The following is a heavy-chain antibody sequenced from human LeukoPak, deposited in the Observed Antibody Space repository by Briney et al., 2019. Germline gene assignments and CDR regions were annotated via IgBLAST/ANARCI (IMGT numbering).Heavy chain of an antibody. V-gene: IGHV3-48*03. CDR3: ARDDSYGLDY. D-gene: IGHD5-18*01. CDR1: GFTFSSYE. Sequence: GGSLRLSCAASGFTFSSYEMNWVRQAPGKGLEWVSYISSSGDTIYYADSVKGRFTISRDNAKNSLYLRMNGLRAEDTAVYYCARDDSYGLDYWGQGTLVTVSS. J-gene: IGHJ4*02. CDR2: ISSSGDTI.